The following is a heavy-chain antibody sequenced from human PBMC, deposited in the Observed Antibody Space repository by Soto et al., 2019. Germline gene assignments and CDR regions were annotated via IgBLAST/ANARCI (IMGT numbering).Heavy chain of an antibody. J-gene: IGHJ6*02. V-gene: IGHV1-46*01. CDR2: INPSGGRT. CDR3: AREKASTSLLTHYYYAMDV. Sequence: GASVKVSWKSSGYTFINYYVHWVRQAPGQGLEWMGMINPSGGRTTYPQKFQGRVTMTRDTSTSTVYVELSSLRSDDTAVFYCAREKASTSLLTHYYYAMDVWGQGTTVTVSS. CDR1: GYTFINYY.